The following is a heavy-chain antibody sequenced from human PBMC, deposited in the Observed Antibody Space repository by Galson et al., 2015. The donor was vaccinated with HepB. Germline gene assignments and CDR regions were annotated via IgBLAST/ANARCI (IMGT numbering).Heavy chain of an antibody. CDR3: ATSYCRGGSCSYYFDY. J-gene: IGHJ4*02. CDR2: IYSGGST. D-gene: IGHD2-15*01. Sequence: SLRLSCAASGFTVSSSSMSWVRQAPGKGLEWVSVIYSGGSTYYADSVKGRFTISRDNSKNALFLQMSSLRAEDTAVYYCATSYCRGGSCSYYFDYWGQGTLVTVSS. CDR1: GFTVSSSS. V-gene: IGHV3-66*01.